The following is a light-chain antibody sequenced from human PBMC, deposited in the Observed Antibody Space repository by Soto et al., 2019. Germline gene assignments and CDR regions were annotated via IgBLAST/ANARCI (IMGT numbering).Light chain of an antibody. CDR2: GAS. CDR3: QQYSNWPRT. V-gene: IGKV3-15*01. CDR1: QPISSG. J-gene: IGKJ1*01. Sequence: EIVMTQSPATLSVSPGEGATLSCRASQPISSGLVWYQQKPGQPPRLLIYGASTRVSGIPARFSGSGSGTEFTLFISSLQSEDFAVYYCQQYSNWPRTFGQGTKV.